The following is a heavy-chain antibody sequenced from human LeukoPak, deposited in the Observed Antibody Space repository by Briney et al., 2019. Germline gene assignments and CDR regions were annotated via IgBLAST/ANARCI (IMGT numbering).Heavy chain of an antibody. J-gene: IGHJ4*02. CDR2: ISSSSSYI. D-gene: IGHD1-1*01. V-gene: IGHV3-21*01. CDR3: ARLAGTYYFDY. CDR1: GFTFSSYS. Sequence: GGSLRPSCAASGFTFSSYSMNWVRQAPGKGLEWVSSISSSSSYIYYADSLKGRFTISRDNAKNSLYLQMNSLRAEDTAVYYCARLAGTYYFDYWGQGTLVTVSS.